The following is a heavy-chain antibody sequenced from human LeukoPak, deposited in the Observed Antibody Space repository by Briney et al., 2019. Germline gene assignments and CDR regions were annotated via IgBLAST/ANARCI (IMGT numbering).Heavy chain of an antibody. Sequence: SQTLSLTCTVSDGSIGSSNYYWSWIRQPAGKGLEWIGRIYTSGTSASTNSNPSLKSRVTISLDTSKNQFFLILSSVTAADTAVYYCARDYRLEGAFDFWGQGTMVTVSS. CDR1: DGSIGSSNYY. D-gene: IGHD1-1*01. V-gene: IGHV4-61*02. J-gene: IGHJ3*01. CDR3: ARDYRLEGAFDF. CDR2: IYTSGTSAST.